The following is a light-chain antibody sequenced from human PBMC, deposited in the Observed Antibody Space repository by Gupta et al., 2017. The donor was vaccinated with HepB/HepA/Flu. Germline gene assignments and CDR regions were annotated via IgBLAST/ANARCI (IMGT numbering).Light chain of an antibody. CDR3: QQYNTGPPWDS. J-gene: IGKJ2*03. V-gene: IGKV3-15*01. CDR2: GAS. Sequence: VMTQSPSTLSVSPGERATLSCRASQSIGTNLAWFQHKPGQPPRLLIYGASTTAPGIPARFSGSGSETEFSLTISSLQSEDFAVYYCQQYNTGPPWDSFGQGTKLDI. CDR1: QSIGTN.